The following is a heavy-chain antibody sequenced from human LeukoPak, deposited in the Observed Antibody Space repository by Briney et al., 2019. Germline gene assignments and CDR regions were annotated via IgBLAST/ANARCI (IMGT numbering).Heavy chain of an antibody. CDR3: ARGQHRVTYSDDAFDI. Sequence: PGGSLRLSCAASGFTFSSYGMSWVRQAPGKGLEWVSAISGSGDRTYYADSVKGRFTISRDNSKNTLYLQMSSLRAEDTAVYYCARGQHRVTYSDDAFDIWGQGTMVTVSS. J-gene: IGHJ3*02. CDR2: ISGSGDRT. CDR1: GFTFSSYG. V-gene: IGHV3-23*01. D-gene: IGHD4-11*01.